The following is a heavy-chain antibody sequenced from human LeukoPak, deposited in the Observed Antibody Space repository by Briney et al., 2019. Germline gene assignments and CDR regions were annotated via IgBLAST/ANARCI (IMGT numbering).Heavy chain of an antibody. D-gene: IGHD3-22*01. Sequence: TGGSLRLSCAASGFTFSSYEMNWVRQAPGKGLEWVSYISSSGSTIYHADSVKGRFTISRDNAKNSLYLQMNSLRAEDTAVYYCARASNPRGVLLYDSSGYYYTPFYFDYWGQGTLVTVSS. CDR3: ARASNPRGVLLYDSSGYYYTPFYFDY. CDR2: ISSSGSTI. J-gene: IGHJ4*02. CDR1: GFTFSSYE. V-gene: IGHV3-48*03.